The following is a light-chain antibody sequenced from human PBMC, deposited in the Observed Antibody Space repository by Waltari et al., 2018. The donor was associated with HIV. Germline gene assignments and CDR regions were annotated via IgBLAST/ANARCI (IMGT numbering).Light chain of an antibody. CDR2: KDS. J-gene: IGLJ3*02. CDR1: ALPNQY. CDR3: QSADISDYYLVL. V-gene: IGLV3-25*03. Sequence: SYELTQPPSVSVSPAQTARITCSGDALPNQYAYWYQQKPGQAPVLMIYKDSQRPSGIPERFSGSTSGTTVTLTISGVQAEDEADYYCQSADISDYYLVLFGGGTKLTVL.